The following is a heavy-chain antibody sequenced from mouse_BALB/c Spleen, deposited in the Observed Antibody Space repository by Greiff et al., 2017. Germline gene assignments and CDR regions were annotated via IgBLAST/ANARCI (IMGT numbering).Heavy chain of an antibody. CDR2: IYPGGGYT. CDR1: GYTFTNYW. D-gene: IGHD2-3*01. V-gene: IGHV1-63*02. Sequence: QVQLQQSGAELVRPGTSVKISCKASGYTFTNYWLGWVKQRPGHGLEWIGDIYPGGGYTNYNEKFKGKATLTADTSSSTAYMQLSSLTSEDSAVYFCARNDGYYLFAYWGQGTLVTVSA. CDR3: ARNDGYYLFAY. J-gene: IGHJ3*01.